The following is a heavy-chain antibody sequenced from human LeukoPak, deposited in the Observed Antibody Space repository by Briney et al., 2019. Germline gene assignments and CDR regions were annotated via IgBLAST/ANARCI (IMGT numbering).Heavy chain of an antibody. Sequence: SETLSLTCTVSGGSISSYYWSWIQQPPGKGLEWIGYIYYSGSTNYNPSLKSRVTISVDTSKNQFSLKLSSVTAADTAVYYCARHPGGLDAFDIWGQGTMVTVSS. CDR3: ARHPGGLDAFDI. J-gene: IGHJ3*02. CDR2: IYYSGST. D-gene: IGHD3-10*01. V-gene: IGHV4-59*08. CDR1: GGSISSYY.